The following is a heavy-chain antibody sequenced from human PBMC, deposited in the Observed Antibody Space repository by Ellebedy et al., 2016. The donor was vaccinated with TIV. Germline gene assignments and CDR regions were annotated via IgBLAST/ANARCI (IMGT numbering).Heavy chain of an antibody. J-gene: IGHJ4*02. D-gene: IGHD1-1*01. Sequence: SETLSLTXTVSGGSISSYYWSWIRQPPGKGLEWIGYIYYSGSTNYNPSLKSRVTISVDTSKNQFSLKLSSVTAADTAVYYCARELGNGLDYWGQGTLVTVSS. CDR1: GGSISSYY. V-gene: IGHV4-59*01. CDR3: ARELGNGLDY. CDR2: IYYSGST.